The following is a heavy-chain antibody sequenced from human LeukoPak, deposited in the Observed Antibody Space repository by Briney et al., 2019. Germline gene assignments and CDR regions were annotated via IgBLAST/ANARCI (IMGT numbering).Heavy chain of an antibody. J-gene: IGHJ4*02. CDR2: ISSSGSSI. D-gene: IGHD3-10*01. Sequence: GGSLRLSCAVSGFAFSNYNMSWIRQAPGKGLEWVSYISSSGSSIYYADSVKGRFTISRDNAKNSLYLQMNSLRAEDTAVYFCARDILYSGSYYTFDYWGQGTLVTVSS. CDR1: GFAFSNYN. V-gene: IGHV3-11*04. CDR3: ARDILYSGSYYTFDY.